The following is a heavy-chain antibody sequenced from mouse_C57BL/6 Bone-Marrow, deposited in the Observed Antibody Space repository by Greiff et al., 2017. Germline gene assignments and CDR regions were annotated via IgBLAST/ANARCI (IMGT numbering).Heavy chain of an antibody. D-gene: IGHD1-1*01. J-gene: IGHJ3*01. CDR3: ARWDYYGSSGFAY. CDR2: IYPGSGNT. Sequence: QVQLQQSGAELVRPGASVKLSCKASGYTFTDYYINWVKQRPGQGLEWIARIYPGSGNTYYNEKFKGKATLTAEKSSSTAYMQLSSLTSEDSAVYFCARWDYYGSSGFAYWGQGTLVTVSA. V-gene: IGHV1-76*01. CDR1: GYTFTDYY.